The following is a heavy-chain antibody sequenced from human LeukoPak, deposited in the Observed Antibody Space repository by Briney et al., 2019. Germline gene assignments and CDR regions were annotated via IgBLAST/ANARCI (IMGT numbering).Heavy chain of an antibody. D-gene: IGHD3-3*01. V-gene: IGHV4-39*01. Sequence: SETLSLTCTVSGGSISSSSYYWGWIRQPPGKGLERIGSIYYSGSTYYNPSLKSRVTISVDTSKNQFSLKLSSVTAADTAVYYCARQSGYYDYWGQGTLVTVSS. CDR3: ARQSGYYDY. CDR2: IYYSGST. J-gene: IGHJ4*02. CDR1: GGSISSSSYY.